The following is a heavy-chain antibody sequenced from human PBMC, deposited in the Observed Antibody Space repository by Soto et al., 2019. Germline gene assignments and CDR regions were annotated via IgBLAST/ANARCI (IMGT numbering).Heavy chain of an antibody. Sequence: EVQLVESGGGLVQPGRSLRLSCAASGFTFDDYAMHWVRQAPGKGLEWVSGISWNSGSIGYADSVKGRFTISRDNAKNSLYLQMNSLRAEDTALYYCAKDILFRVAGTGWFDPWGQGTLVTVSS. D-gene: IGHD6-19*01. CDR1: GFTFDDYA. J-gene: IGHJ5*02. V-gene: IGHV3-9*01. CDR3: AKDILFRVAGTGWFDP. CDR2: ISWNSGSI.